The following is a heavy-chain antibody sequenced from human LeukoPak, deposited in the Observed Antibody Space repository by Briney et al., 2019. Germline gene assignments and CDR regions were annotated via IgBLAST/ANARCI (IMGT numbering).Heavy chain of an antibody. D-gene: IGHD3-9*01. CDR2: ISAYNGNT. CDR1: GYTFANYG. CDR3: ARDARNRFLNGYPLIWFDP. Sequence: ASVKVSCKASGYTFANYGISWVRQAPGQGLEWMGWISAYNGNTNYAQKFRGRVTMTTDTSTRTAYMELRSLRSDDPAVYYCARDARNRFLNGYPLIWFDPWGQGTLVTVSS. J-gene: IGHJ5*02. V-gene: IGHV1-18*01.